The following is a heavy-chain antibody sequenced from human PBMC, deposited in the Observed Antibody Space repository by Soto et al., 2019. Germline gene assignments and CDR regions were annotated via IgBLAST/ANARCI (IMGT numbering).Heavy chain of an antibody. CDR3: AKVGVGYCSGGSCYWDY. D-gene: IGHD2-15*01. CDR1: GFTFSSYA. V-gene: IGHV3-23*01. Sequence: EVQLLESGGGLVQPGGSLRLSCAASGFTFSSYAMSWVRQAPGKGLEWVSAISGSGGSTYYADSVKGRFTISRDNSKNTLYLQMNSLRAEDTAVYYCAKVGVGYCSGGSCYWDYWGQGTLVTVSS. CDR2: ISGSGGST. J-gene: IGHJ4*02.